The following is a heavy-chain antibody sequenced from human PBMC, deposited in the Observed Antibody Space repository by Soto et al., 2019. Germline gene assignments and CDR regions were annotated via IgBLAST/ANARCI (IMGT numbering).Heavy chain of an antibody. CDR3: ASDELYGFWSGPKGMDV. CDR2: ISSSSSTI. V-gene: IGHV3-48*02. D-gene: IGHD3-3*01. CDR1: GFTFSSYS. J-gene: IGHJ6*02. Sequence: EVQLVESGGGLVQPGGSLRLSCAASGFTFSSYSMNWVRQAPGKGLEWVSYISSSSSTIYYADSVKGRFTISRDNAKNSLNLEMNSLRDEDTAVYYCASDELYGFWSGPKGMDVWGRGTTVTVSS.